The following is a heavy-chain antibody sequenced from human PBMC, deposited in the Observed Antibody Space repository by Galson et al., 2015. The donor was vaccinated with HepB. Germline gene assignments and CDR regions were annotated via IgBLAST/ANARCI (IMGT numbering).Heavy chain of an antibody. Sequence: QSGAEVKKPGASVKVSCKASGYTFTSYGISWVRQAPGQGLEWMGWISAYNGNTNYAQKLQGRVTMTTDTSTSTAYMELRSLRSDDTAVYYCARHRITIFGVVIVPIPIDYYYGMDVWDQGTTVTVSS. CDR3: ARHRITIFGVVIVPIPIDYYYGMDV. CDR2: ISAYNGNT. D-gene: IGHD3-3*01. CDR1: GYTFTSYG. V-gene: IGHV1-18*04. J-gene: IGHJ6*02.